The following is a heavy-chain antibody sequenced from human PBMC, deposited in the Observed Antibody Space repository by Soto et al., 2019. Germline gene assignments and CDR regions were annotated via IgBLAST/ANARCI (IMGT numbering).Heavy chain of an antibody. CDR3: ARLVYDTRLNYMYFDF. J-gene: IGHJ4*02. CDR2: IFHDGTA. V-gene: IGHV4-4*02. Sequence: SETLSLTCAVSGVSLTSGNWWTWVPQSPQRGLEYIGEIFHDGTANYYPSFERRVAMSVDTSRNQFSLKLTSVTAADTAVYFCARLVYDTRLNYMYFDFWGPGTLFTV. CDR1: GVSLTSGNW. D-gene: IGHD3-10*01.